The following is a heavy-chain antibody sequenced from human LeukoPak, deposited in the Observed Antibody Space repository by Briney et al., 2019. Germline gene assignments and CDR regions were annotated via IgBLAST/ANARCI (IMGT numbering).Heavy chain of an antibody. V-gene: IGHV4-34*01. CDR3: ARGSAKFDL. J-gene: IGHJ2*01. CDR2: INHSGST. CDR1: GGSISSYY. Sequence: SETLSLTCTVSGGSISSYYWSWIRQPAGKGLEWIGEINHSGSTNYNPSLKSRVTISVDTSKNQFSLKLSSVTAADTALYYCARGSAKFDLWGRGTLVTVSS.